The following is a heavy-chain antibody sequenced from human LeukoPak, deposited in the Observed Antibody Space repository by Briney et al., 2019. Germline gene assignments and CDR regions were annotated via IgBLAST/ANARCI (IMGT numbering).Heavy chain of an antibody. V-gene: IGHV3-48*04. D-gene: IGHD2-2*01. CDR1: GSTFSSHT. CDR2: ISSTSSVI. J-gene: IGHJ4*02. CDR3: ARNLPAADY. Sequence: GGSLRLSCAASGSTFSSHTMNWVRQAPGKGLEWISYISSTSSVIYYADSVKGRFTISRDNAKNSLCLQMSSLRAEDTAVYYCARNLPAADYWGQGTLVTVSS.